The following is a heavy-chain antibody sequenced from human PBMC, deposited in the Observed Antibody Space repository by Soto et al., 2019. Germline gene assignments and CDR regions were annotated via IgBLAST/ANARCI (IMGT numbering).Heavy chain of an antibody. V-gene: IGHV3-30*03. CDR3: AREKSPPGPWNYSPFRY. Sequence: QVQLVESGGGVVQPGRSLRLSCAASGFTFNNFAMHWVRQAPARGLEWVASISYDGTIQNYADSVKGRLTVSRDNSKNMLYLHMNSPRTEDTATYYCAREKSPPGPWNYSPFRYWGQGTLVTVSS. D-gene: IGHD1-7*01. CDR1: GFTFNNFA. J-gene: IGHJ4*02. CDR2: ISYDGTIQ.